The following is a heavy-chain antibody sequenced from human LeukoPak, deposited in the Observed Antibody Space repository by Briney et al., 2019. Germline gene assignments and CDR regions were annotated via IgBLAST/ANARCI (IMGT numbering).Heavy chain of an antibody. Sequence: ASVTVSCKASGYTFSSYGISWVRQAPGQGLEWMAWISAYNGNTKYAQKLQGRVTMTTDTSTSTAYMELRSLRSDDTAVYYCARTITIFGVVINPFDYWGQGTLVTVSS. CDR3: ARTITIFGVVINPFDY. CDR2: ISAYNGNT. V-gene: IGHV1-18*01. CDR1: GYTFSSYG. D-gene: IGHD3-3*01. J-gene: IGHJ4*02.